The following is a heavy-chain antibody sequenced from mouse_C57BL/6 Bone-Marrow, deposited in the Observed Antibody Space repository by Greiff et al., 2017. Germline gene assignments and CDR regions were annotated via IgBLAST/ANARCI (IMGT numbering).Heavy chain of an antibody. CDR1: GYSFTDYN. D-gene: IGHD2-3*01. J-gene: IGHJ3*01. CDR2: INPNYGTT. V-gene: IGHV1-39*01. CDR3: ASTYDGYYAWFAY. Sequence: EVQLQQSGPELVKPGASVKISCKASGYSFTDYNMNWVKQSNGKSLEWIGVINPNYGTTSYNQKFKGKATLTVDKSSSTAYMQLNSLPSEDSAVYYCASTYDGYYAWFAYWGQGTLVTVSA.